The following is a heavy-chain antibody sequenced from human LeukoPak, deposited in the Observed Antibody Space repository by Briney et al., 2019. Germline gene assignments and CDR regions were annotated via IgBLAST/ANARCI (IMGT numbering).Heavy chain of an antibody. CDR1: GGSFSGYY. J-gene: IGHJ4*02. Sequence: SETLSLTCAVSGGSFSGYYWSWIRQPPGKGLEWIGEINHSGSTNYNPSLKSRVTISVDTSKNQFSLRLSSVTAADTAVYYCARASYSYDISGWVPFDYWGQGTLVTVSS. V-gene: IGHV4-34*01. CDR3: ARASYSYDISGWVPFDY. CDR2: INHSGST. D-gene: IGHD3-22*01.